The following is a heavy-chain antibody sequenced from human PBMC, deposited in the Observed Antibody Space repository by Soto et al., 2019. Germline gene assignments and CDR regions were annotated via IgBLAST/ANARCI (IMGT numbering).Heavy chain of an antibody. CDR3: AKEDYYRSGSYKHHNFDY. D-gene: IGHD3-10*01. CDR2: ISYDGSNK. V-gene: IGHV3-30*18. Sequence: QVQLVESGGGVVQPGRSLRLSCAASGFTFSSHGMHWVRQAPGKGLEWVAVISYDGSNKYYADSVKGRFTISRDNSKNTLYLQMNSLRAEDTAVYYCAKEDYYRSGSYKHHNFDYWGQGTLVTVSS. CDR1: GFTFSSHG. J-gene: IGHJ4*02.